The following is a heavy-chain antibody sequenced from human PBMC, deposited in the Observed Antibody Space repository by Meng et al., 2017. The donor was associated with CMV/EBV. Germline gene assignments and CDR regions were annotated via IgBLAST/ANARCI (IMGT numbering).Heavy chain of an antibody. CDR3: VSSKAGHFYYYGLDV. CDR1: RFTFSSYA. V-gene: IGHV3-30-3*01. CDR2: ISYDGSNK. Sequence: GESLKISCAASRFTFSSYAMHWVRQAPGKGLEWVAVISYDGSNKFYADSVKGRFTISRDNSKITLYLQRNSLRTEDTAVYYCVSSKAGHFYYYGLDVWGQGTTVTVSS. J-gene: IGHJ6*02.